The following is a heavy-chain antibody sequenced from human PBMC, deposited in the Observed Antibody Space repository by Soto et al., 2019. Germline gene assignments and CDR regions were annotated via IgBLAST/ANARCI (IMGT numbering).Heavy chain of an antibody. CDR2: IIPILGIA. D-gene: IGHD3-22*01. J-gene: IGHJ6*02. CDR1: GGTFSSYT. V-gene: IGHV1-69*02. Sequence: ASVKVSCKASGGTFSSYTISWVRQAPGQGLEWMGRIIPILGIANYAQKFQGRVTITADKSTSTAYMELSSLRSEDTAVYYCARARQYYYDSSGYHLYYYYGMDVWGQGTTVTVSS. CDR3: ARARQYYYDSSGYHLYYYYGMDV.